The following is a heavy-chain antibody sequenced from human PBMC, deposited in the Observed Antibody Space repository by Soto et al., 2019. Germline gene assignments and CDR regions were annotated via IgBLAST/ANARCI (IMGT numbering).Heavy chain of an antibody. CDR2: IKKDGSEQ. CDR1: GFTISRTW. Sequence: GGSLRLSCAASGFTISRTWMTWVRQAPGKGLEWVASIKKDGSEQYYVDSVKGRFTISRDNAENSLFLQLNSLRAEDTAVYSCVISHDFWTGFYSYVDVWGKGTTVTVSS. D-gene: IGHD3-3*01. J-gene: IGHJ6*03. CDR3: VISHDFWTGFYSYVDV. V-gene: IGHV3-7*01.